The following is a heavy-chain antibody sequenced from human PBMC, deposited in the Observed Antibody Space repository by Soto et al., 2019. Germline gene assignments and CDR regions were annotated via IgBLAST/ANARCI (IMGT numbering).Heavy chain of an antibody. Sequence: SETLSLTCTVSGGSISSYYWSWIRQPPGKGLEWIGYIYYSGSTNYNPSLKSRVTISVDTSKNQFSPKLSSVTAADTAVYYCAREELRSNGFDPWGQGTLVTVSS. V-gene: IGHV4-59*01. CDR3: AREELRSNGFDP. CDR1: GGSISSYY. J-gene: IGHJ5*02. CDR2: IYYSGST. D-gene: IGHD1-26*01.